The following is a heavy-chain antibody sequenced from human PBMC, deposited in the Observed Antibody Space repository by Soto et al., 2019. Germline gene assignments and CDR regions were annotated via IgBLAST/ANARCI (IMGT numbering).Heavy chain of an antibody. D-gene: IGHD1-1*01. CDR2: SFNGGST. CDR1: GGSLNTKR. J-gene: IGHJ5*02. CDR3: TTGDDTSKVDL. V-gene: IGHV4-31*02. Sequence: QVQLQESGPGLVEPSETLSLTCTVSGGSLNTKRWSWIRQHPWKGLEWIGYSFNGGSTSYNPSLNTRVSISVDMSTNQFSLRLSSVTAEDTAMYYCTTGDDTSKVDLWGQGTLVTVSS.